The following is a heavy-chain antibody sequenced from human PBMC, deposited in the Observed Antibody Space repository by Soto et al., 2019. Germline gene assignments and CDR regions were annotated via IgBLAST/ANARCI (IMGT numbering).Heavy chain of an antibody. Sequence: GGSLRLSCAASGFTFSSYGMHWVRQAPGKGLEWVAVIWYDGSNKYYADSVKGRFTISRDNSKNTLYLQMNSLRAEDTAVYYCARDHCSSTSCLASYWGQGTLVTVSS. D-gene: IGHD2-2*01. CDR1: GFTFSSYG. J-gene: IGHJ4*02. V-gene: IGHV3-33*01. CDR3: ARDHCSSTSCLASY. CDR2: IWYDGSNK.